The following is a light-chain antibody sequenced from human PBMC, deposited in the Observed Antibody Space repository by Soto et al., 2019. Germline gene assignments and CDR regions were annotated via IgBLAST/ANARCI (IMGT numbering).Light chain of an antibody. J-gene: IGKJ5*01. Sequence: ELVLTQSPCTLSLSPGERATLSCRASQSVSSYLAWYQQKPGQAPRLLIYDASNRATGIPARFSGTGSGTDFTLTINNLEPEDFAVYYCQVRTNWSIAFGRGTRLEI. CDR2: DAS. V-gene: IGKV3-11*01. CDR1: QSVSSY. CDR3: QVRTNWSIA.